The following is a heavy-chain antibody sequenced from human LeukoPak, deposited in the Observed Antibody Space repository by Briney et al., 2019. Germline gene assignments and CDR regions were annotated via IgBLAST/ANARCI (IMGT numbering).Heavy chain of an antibody. D-gene: IGHD4-23*01. V-gene: IGHV4-59*01. Sequence: PSETLSLTCTVSGGSIRNYYWNWIRQPPGKGLEWIGYIHYSGSTNYNPSLKSRVTISVDTSKNQFSLRLRSVTAADTAVYYCARGTSVVTPYWYFDLWGRGTLVTVSS. CDR1: GGSIRNYY. CDR3: ARGTSVVTPYWYFDL. CDR2: IHYSGST. J-gene: IGHJ2*01.